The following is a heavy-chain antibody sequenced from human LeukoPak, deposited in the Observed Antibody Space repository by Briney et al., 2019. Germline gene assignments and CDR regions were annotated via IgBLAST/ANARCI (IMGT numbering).Heavy chain of an antibody. CDR3: ARYNSAWKTDDY. CDR1: GFTFNSYW. D-gene: IGHD6-19*01. V-gene: IGHV3-7*03. Sequence: GGSLRLSCAASGFTFNSYWMTWVRQAPGKGLEWVADIKQDGSDKYYAGSVKGRFTISRGNAKNSLYLQMNSLRAEDTAVYFCARYNSAWKTDDYWGQGTLVTVSS. CDR2: IKQDGSDK. J-gene: IGHJ4*02.